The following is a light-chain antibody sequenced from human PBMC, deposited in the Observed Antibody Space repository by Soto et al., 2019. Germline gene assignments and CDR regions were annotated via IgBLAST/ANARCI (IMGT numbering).Light chain of an antibody. CDR2: GNH. J-gene: IGLJ2*01. Sequence: QAVVTQPPSVSGAPGQRVTISCTGSRSNIGAGNDVHWYQQLPGTAPQLHIHGNHNRHSGFPDRCSGSKSGTSASLAITGLQAEDEDDYYCQSYDSSLSGSVVGGGTKLTVL. CDR3: QSYDSSLSGSV. V-gene: IGLV1-40*01. CDR1: RSNIGAGND.